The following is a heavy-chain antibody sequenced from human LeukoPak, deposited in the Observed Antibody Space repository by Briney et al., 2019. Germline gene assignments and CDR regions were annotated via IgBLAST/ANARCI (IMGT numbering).Heavy chain of an antibody. J-gene: IGHJ4*02. CDR3: ARRSSYFDY. D-gene: IGHD5/OR15-5a*01. CDR1: GFTFSSHE. V-gene: IGHV3-48*03. Sequence: GGSLRLSCAASGFTFSSHEMNWVRQAPGKGLEWVSYISSSGNNIYHADSVKGRFTISRDNAKNSLYLQMNSLRAEDTAVYYRARRSSYFDYWGQGTLVTVSS. CDR2: ISSSGNNI.